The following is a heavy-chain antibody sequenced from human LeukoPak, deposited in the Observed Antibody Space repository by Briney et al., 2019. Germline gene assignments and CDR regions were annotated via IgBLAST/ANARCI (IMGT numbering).Heavy chain of an antibody. D-gene: IGHD3-10*01. J-gene: IGHJ4*02. V-gene: IGHV4-39*07. CDR3: ARVLNPWFGEFAFDY. Sequence: PSETLSLTCTVSGGSISDTGYYWGWIRQPPGKGLEWIGSISYSGSTYYNPSLKSRVTISVDTSKSQFSLKLSSVTAADTAVYYCARVLNPWFGEFAFDYWGQGALVIVSS. CDR2: ISYSGST. CDR1: GGSISDTGYY.